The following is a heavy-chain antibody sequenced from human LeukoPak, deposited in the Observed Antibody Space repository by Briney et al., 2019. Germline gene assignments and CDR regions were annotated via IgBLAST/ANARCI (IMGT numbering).Heavy chain of an antibody. V-gene: IGHV3-23*01. J-gene: IGHJ4*02. D-gene: IGHD3-10*01. CDR1: GFTFSSYA. CDR2: ISGSGGNT. CDR3: ATPLWFVELWGAFDY. Sequence: SGGSLRLSCAASGFTFSSYAMNWVRQAPGKGLEWVSGISGSGGNTYYADSVKGRFTISRDNSKNTLYLHMNSLRAEDTAVYYCATPLWFVELWGAFDYWGQGTLVSVSS.